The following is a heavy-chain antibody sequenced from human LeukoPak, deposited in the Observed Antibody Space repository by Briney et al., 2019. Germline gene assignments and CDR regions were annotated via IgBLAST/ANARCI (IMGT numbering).Heavy chain of an antibody. Sequence: ASVKVSCKASGYSFTSYYMHWVRQAPGQGLEWMGWINPNSGGTNYAQKFQGRVTMTRDTSISTAYMELSRLRSDDTAVYYCARGLTESGWYSLYYYYMDVWGKGTTVTVSS. V-gene: IGHV1-2*02. CDR3: ARGLTESGWYSLYYYYMDV. CDR2: INPNSGGT. D-gene: IGHD6-19*01. CDR1: GYSFTSYY. J-gene: IGHJ6*03.